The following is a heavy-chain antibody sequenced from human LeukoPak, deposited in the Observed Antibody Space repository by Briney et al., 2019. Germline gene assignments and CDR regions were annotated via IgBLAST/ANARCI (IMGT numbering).Heavy chain of an antibody. Sequence: GGSLRLSCAASGFTVSSNYMSWVRQAPGKGLEWVSVIYSGGSTYYADSVKGRFTISRDNSKNTLYLQMNSLRAEDTAVYYCARENDDYYYYYMDVWGKGTTVTVSS. V-gene: IGHV3-53*01. CDR3: ARENDDYYYYYMDV. CDR2: IYSGGST. D-gene: IGHD3-3*01. CDR1: GFTVSSNY. J-gene: IGHJ6*03.